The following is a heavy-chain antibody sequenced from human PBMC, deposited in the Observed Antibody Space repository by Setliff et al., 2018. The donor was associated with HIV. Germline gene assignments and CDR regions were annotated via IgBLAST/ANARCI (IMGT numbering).Heavy chain of an antibody. V-gene: IGHV1-2*02. D-gene: IGHD3-10*01. J-gene: IGHJ6*02. Sequence: AASVKVSCKASGYTFTDYFLHWVRQAPGQGLEWMGWINPNNGDTIYAQKFQGRVTVTRDTSINTAYMVLSSLKSDDTAMYFCARVRRGKAIITTGGMDVWGQGTTVTVSS. CDR1: GYTFTDYF. CDR2: INPNNGDT. CDR3: ARVRRGKAIITTGGMDV.